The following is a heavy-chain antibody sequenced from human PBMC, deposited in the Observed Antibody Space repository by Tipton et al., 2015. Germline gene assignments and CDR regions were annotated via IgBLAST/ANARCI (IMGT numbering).Heavy chain of an antibody. CDR2: ISYSGTT. V-gene: IGHV4-59*08. Sequence: TLSLTCTVSGGSISSYYWSWIRQSPGKGLEWIGYISYSGTTNYNPSLKSRVTISVDTSKNQFFLNLSSVTAADTAVYYCARHVSFYYDTHGSDALDIWAQGTMVTVSS. CDR1: GGSISSYY. D-gene: IGHD3-22*01. CDR3: ARHVSFYYDTHGSDALDI. J-gene: IGHJ3*02.